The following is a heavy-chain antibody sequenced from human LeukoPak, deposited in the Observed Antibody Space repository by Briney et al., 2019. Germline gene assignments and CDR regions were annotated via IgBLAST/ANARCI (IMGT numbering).Heavy chain of an antibody. V-gene: IGHV6-1*01. J-gene: IGHJ4*02. CDR2: TYYRSKWYN. CDR3: ARGYREQLWLQYYFDY. Sequence: SQTLSLTCAISGDSVSSNSAAWNWIRQSPSRGLEWLGRTYYRSKWYNGYAVFVKSRISVNPDTSKNQFSLQLSSVTAADTAVYYCARGYREQLWLQYYFDYWGQGTLVTVSS. CDR1: GDSVSSNSAA. D-gene: IGHD5-18*01.